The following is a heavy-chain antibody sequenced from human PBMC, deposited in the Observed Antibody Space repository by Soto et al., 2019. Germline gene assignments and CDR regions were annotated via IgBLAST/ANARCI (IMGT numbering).Heavy chain of an antibody. J-gene: IGHJ6*02. CDR1: GYTFTGYY. CDR3: ARGGIVVVPAAMYYYYGMDV. CDR2: INPNSGGT. V-gene: IGHV1-2*04. D-gene: IGHD2-2*01. Sequence: QVQLVQSGAEVKKPGASVKVSCKASGYTFTGYYMLWVRQAPGQGLEWMGWINPNSGGTNYAQKFQGWVTMTRDTSISTAYMELSRLRSDDTAVYYCARGGIVVVPAAMYYYYGMDVWGQGTTVTVSS.